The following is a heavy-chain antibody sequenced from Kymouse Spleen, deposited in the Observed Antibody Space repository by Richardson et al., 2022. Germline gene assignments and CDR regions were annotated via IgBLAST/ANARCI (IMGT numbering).Heavy chain of an antibody. Sequence: EVQLVESGGGLVQPGRSLRLSCAASGFTFDDYAMHWVRQAPGKGLEWVSGISWNSGSIGYADSVKGRFTISRDNAKNSLYLQMNSLRAEDTALYYCAKAPRVLWFGEPSDWFDPWGQGTLVTVSS. CDR1: GFTFDDYA. CDR3: AKAPRVLWFGEPSDWFDP. V-gene: IGHV3-9*01. D-gene: IGHD3-10*01. J-gene: IGHJ5*02. CDR2: ISWNSGSI.